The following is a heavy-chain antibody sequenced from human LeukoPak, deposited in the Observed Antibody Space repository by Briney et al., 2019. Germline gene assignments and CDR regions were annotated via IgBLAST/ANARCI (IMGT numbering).Heavy chain of an antibody. Sequence: GGSLRLSCAASGFTFSSYGMHWVRRAPGKGLEWVAVISYDGSNKYYADSVKGRFTISRDNSKNTLYLQMNSLRAEDTAVYYCAKDGYCSSTSCLVYYYGMDVWGQGTTVTVSS. CDR1: GFTFSSYG. CDR2: ISYDGSNK. V-gene: IGHV3-30*18. J-gene: IGHJ6*02. CDR3: AKDGYCSSTSCLVYYYGMDV. D-gene: IGHD2-2*01.